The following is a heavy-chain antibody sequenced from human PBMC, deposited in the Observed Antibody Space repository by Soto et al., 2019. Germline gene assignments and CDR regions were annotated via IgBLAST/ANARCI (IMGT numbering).Heavy chain of an antibody. CDR3: VLWVRGLINY. Sequence: EVQLVESGGGLVQPGGSLRLSCATSGISFSDHDMDWVRQAPGKGLEWLGRSRSRADNYAIDYAASVKGRLTFSRDDSKSSLSLQMRNLKTGDTAMYYCVLWVRGLINYWGQGTLVTVSS. CDR1: GISFSDHD. D-gene: IGHD3-10*01. J-gene: IGHJ4*02. V-gene: IGHV3-72*01. CDR2: SRSRADNYAI.